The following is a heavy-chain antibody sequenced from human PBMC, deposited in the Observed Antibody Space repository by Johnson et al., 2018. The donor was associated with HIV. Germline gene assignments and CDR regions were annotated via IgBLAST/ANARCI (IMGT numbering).Heavy chain of an antibody. J-gene: IGHJ3*02. CDR2: ISTSGSTI. Sequence: VHLVESGGGLVQPGGSLRLSCAASGFTLSSYEMNWVRQAPGKGLEWLSYISTSGSTIHSADSVRGRFTISRDNAKNTLYLQMDSLRAEDTAVYYCARIKRSLLWYDAFDIWGQGTMVTVSS. V-gene: IGHV3-48*03. D-gene: IGHD3-10*01. CDR1: GFTLSSYE. CDR3: ARIKRSLLWYDAFDI.